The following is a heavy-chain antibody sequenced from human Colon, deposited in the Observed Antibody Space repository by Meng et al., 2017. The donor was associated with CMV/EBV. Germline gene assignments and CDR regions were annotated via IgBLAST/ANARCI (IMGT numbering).Heavy chain of an antibody. CDR1: GFPFSDYY. CDR2: ISSDGNTI. CDR3: ARANNHAMDV. Sequence: GESLKISCAASGFPFSDYYMTWLRQAPGKGLEWISYISSDGNTIYYADSVKGRFSITRDNAKQSLYLQMNSLRAEDTAMYYCARANNHAMDVWGQGTTVTVSS. D-gene: IGHD1/OR15-1a*01. V-gene: IGHV3-11*04. J-gene: IGHJ6*02.